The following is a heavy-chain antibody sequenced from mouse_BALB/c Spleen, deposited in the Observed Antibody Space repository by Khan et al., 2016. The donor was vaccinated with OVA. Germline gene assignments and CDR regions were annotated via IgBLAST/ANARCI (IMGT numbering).Heavy chain of an antibody. Sequence: QVQLKQSGAELMKPGASVKISCKATGYTFSNYWIEWVKQRPGHGLEWIGEFLPGSGYAKYNERFKGKATLASDASSNTAFLQLSSLTSEDSAVYFCARVKNGSRDNFASWGQGTTLTVSS. CDR1: GYTFSNYW. J-gene: IGHJ2*01. CDR3: ARVKNGSRDNFAS. D-gene: IGHD1-1*01. V-gene: IGHV1-9*01. CDR2: FLPGSGYA.